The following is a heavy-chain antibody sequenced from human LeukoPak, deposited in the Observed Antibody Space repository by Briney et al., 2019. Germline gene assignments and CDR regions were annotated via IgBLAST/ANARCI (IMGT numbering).Heavy chain of an antibody. CDR3: ATRALDFESIAARPFDY. J-gene: IGHJ4*02. CDR1: GGSISSYY. D-gene: IGHD6-6*01. V-gene: IGHV4-59*12. Sequence: SETLSLTCTVSGGSISSYYWSWIRQPPGKGLEWIGYIYYSGSTNYNPSLKSRVTISVDTSKNQFSLKLSSVTAADTAVYYCATRALDFESIAARPFDYWGQGTLVTVSS. CDR2: IYYSGST.